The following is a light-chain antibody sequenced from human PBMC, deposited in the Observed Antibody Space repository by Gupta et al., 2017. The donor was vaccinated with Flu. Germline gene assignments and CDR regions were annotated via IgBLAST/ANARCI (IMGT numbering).Light chain of an antibody. J-gene: IGLJ3*02. V-gene: IGLV8-61*01. CDR1: AGSVARGHY. Sequence: TVTITCAWTAGSVARGHYRSWYHQSPGQTPRTLVYKTDTRSSGVPDRFSGSILAGTAALTITGAQADEESDYYCALYFGAGMGVFGGGTKLTVL. CDR3: ALYFGAGMGV. CDR2: KTD.